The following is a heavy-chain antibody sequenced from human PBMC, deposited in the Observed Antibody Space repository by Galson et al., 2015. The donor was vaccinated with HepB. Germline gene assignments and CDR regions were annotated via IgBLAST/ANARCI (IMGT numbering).Heavy chain of an antibody. V-gene: IGHV1-69*13. Sequence: SVKVSCKASGGTFNNYAITWVRQAPGQGLEWMGGIIPLFGAANYAQKFQGRVTITADESTGTAYMELSSLRSEDTALYYCAKDIATSSWHLEFWGQGTLVAVSS. CDR3: AKDIATSSWHLEF. CDR2: IIPLFGAA. J-gene: IGHJ4*02. D-gene: IGHD6-13*01. CDR1: GGTFNNYA.